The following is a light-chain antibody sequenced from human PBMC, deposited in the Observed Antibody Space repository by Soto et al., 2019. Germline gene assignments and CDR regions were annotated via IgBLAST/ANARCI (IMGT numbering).Light chain of an antibody. CDR3: QQYDYLWT. J-gene: IGKJ1*01. V-gene: IGKV3-15*01. CDR2: GAS. CDR1: QNINTN. Sequence: EMVMTQSPATLSVSPGERATLSCRASQNINTNLAWYQQKPGQAPRLLIYGASTRATGIPDRFIGSGSGTEFTLTISSLQSEDFAIYYCQQYDYLWTFGLGTKVELK.